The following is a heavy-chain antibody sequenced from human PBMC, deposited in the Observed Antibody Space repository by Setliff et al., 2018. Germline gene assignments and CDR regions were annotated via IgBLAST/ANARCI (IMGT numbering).Heavy chain of an antibody. V-gene: IGHV1-18*01. CDR3: AKEGRLVRGVIIHHHYYGMDV. CDR2: IGAYNGNT. Sequence: ASVKVSCKASGYTFTSYGISWVRQAPGQGLEWMGWIGAYNGNTNYAQKLQGRVTMTTDTSTSTAYMELRSLRSDDTAVYYCAKEGRLVRGVIIHHHYYGMDVWGQGTTVTVSS. D-gene: IGHD3-10*01. J-gene: IGHJ6*02. CDR1: GYTFTSYG.